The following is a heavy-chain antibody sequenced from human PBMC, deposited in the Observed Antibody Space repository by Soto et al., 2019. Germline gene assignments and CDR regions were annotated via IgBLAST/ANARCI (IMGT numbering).Heavy chain of an antibody. J-gene: IGHJ5*02. CDR3: ARDLDRYYYDSSGYLNWLDP. D-gene: IGHD3-22*01. CDR1: GGTFSSYA. CDR2: IIPIFGTA. Sequence: GASVKVSCKASGGTFSSYAISWVRQAPGQGLEWMGGIIPIFGTANYAQKFQGRVTITADESTSTAYMELSSLRSEGTAVYYCARDLDRYYYDSSGYLNWLDPWGQGTLVTVSS. V-gene: IGHV1-69*13.